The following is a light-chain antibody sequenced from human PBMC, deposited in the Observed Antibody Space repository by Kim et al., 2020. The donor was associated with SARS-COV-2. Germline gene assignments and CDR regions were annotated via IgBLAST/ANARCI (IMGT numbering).Light chain of an antibody. CDR3: SSYTSSSTPVV. V-gene: IGLV2-14*03. CDR2: DVS. Sequence: SITISCTGTSSDVGGYNYVSWYQQQPGKAPKLMIYDVSNRPSGVSNRFSGSKSGNTASLTISGLQAEDEADYYCSSYTSSSTPVVFGGGTQLTVL. J-gene: IGLJ2*01. CDR1: SSDVGGYNY.